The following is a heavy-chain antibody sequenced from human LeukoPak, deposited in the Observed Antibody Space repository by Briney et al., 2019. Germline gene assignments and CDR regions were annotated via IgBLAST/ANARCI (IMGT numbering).Heavy chain of an antibody. CDR3: TTVGFLGGFDY. CDR2: IKSKTDGGTT. CDR1: GFTFSNAW. Sequence: GGSLRLSCADSGFTFSNAWMSWVRQAPGKGLEWVGRIKSKTDGGTTDYPAPVKGRFTISRDDSKNTVYLQMNSLKTEDTAVYYCTTVGFLGGFDYWGQGTLVTVSS. J-gene: IGHJ4*02. V-gene: IGHV3-15*01. D-gene: IGHD3-3*01.